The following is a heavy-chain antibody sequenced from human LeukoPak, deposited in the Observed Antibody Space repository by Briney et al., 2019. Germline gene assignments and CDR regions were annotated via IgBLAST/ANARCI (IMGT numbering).Heavy chain of an antibody. J-gene: IGHJ4*02. V-gene: IGHV3-23*01. CDR2: FGAGGSFT. Sequence: GGSLRLSCTASGFTFSSYARSWVRQAPGKGLEWVSGFGAGGSFTYYADSVKGRFTIVRDNSRKSLYLQMNMLRADETAVYYGAKDLDSTTYGYYPDCWGQERLLTVSS. D-gene: IGHD4-17*01. CDR1: GFTFSSYA. CDR3: AKDLDSTTYGYYPDC.